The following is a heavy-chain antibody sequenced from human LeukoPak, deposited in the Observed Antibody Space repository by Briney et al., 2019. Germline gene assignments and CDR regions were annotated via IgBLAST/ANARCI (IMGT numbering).Heavy chain of an antibody. CDR3: ARHPSSAWHADY. CDR2: ISYSGTT. J-gene: IGHJ4*02. Sequence: ASETLSLTCTVSSGSISTSSYCWGWIRQPPGKGLEWIGSISYSGTTYYSPSLKSRVTISVDTSNNQFSLRLSSVTAADTAVYFCARHPSSAWHADYWGQGTLVTVSS. D-gene: IGHD6-25*01. V-gene: IGHV4-39*01. CDR1: SGSISTSSYC.